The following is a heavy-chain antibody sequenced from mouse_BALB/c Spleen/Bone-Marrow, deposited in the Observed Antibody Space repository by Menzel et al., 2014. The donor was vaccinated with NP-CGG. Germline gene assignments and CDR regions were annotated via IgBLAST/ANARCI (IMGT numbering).Heavy chain of an antibody. V-gene: IGHV5-12-2*01. CDR3: ARVSPYWYSDV. Sequence: EVKLVESGGGFVQPGGSLKLSCAASGFTFSSYIMSWVRPTPEKRLEWVAYISHSGGSSYYLDTVKGRFTISRDNAKNTLYLQMSSLKSEDTAMYYCARVSPYWYSDVWGAGTTVTVSS. CDR1: GFTFSSYI. J-gene: IGHJ1*01. D-gene: IGHD6-2*01. CDR2: ISHSGGSS.